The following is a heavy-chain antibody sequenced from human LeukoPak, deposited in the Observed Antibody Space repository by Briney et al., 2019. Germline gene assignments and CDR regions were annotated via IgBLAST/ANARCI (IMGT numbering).Heavy chain of an antibody. CDR1: GFTFSSYA. J-gene: IGHJ4*02. CDR2: ISYDGSNK. Sequence: GGSLRLSCAASGFTFSSYAMHWVRQAPGKGLEWVAVISYDGSNKYYADSVKGRFTISRDNSKNTLYLQMNSLRAEDTAVYYCARDPSSGCYYYFDYWGQGTLVTVSS. D-gene: IGHD3-22*01. V-gene: IGHV3-30-3*01. CDR3: ARDPSSGCYYYFDY.